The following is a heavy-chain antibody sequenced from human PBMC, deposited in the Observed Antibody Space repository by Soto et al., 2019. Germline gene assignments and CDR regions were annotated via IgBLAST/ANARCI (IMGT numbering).Heavy chain of an antibody. CDR3: AKEGSDYDILTGSGYYGMDV. D-gene: IGHD3-9*01. J-gene: IGHJ6*02. V-gene: IGHV3-30*04. CDR2: ISYDGRNK. Sequence: GGSLRLSCAASGFIFSTYAMHWVRQAPGKGLEWVTFISYDGRNKYYADSVKDRFTISRDNSKNTLYLLMNSLRAEDTAVYYCAKEGSDYDILTGSGYYGMDVWGQGTTVTVSS. CDR1: GFIFSTYA.